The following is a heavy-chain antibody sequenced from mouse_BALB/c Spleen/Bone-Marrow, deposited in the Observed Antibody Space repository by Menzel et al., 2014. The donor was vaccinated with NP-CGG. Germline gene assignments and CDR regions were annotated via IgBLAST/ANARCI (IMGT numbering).Heavy chain of an antibody. CDR2: INPSTGYT. CDR1: GYTFTSYW. CDR3: VRLTGAMDY. V-gene: IGHV1-7*01. Sequence: VQLQQSGAELAKPGASVKMSCKASGYTFTSYWMHWVKQRPGQGLEWIGYINPSTGYTEYSQKFKDKATLTADKSSSTAYMQLSSLTSEDSAVYYCVRLTGAMDYWGQGTSVTVSS. D-gene: IGHD3-2*01. J-gene: IGHJ4*01.